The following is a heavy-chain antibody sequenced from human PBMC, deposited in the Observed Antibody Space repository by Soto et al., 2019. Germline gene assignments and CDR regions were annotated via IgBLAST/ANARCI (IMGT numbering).Heavy chain of an antibody. CDR3: ARGNHRWLQLWYFDL. CDR1: GGTFSNYP. D-gene: IGHD5-12*01. J-gene: IGHJ2*01. V-gene: IGHV1-69*12. CDR2: IIPIFGTV. Sequence: QVQLVQSGAEVKKPGSSVKVSCKASGGTFSNYPISWVRQAPGQGLEWMGGIIPIFGTVNYAQKFQGRVTITADEFTSTAYMELRSLRSEDTAVYYCARGNHRWLQLWYFDLWGRGNLFTVSS.